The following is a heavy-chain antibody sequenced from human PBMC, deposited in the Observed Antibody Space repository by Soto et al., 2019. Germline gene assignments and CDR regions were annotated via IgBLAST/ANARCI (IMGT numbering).Heavy chain of an antibody. V-gene: IGHV3-33*01. D-gene: IGHD6-19*01. CDR3: ARSGEWLRLGWFDP. CDR2: IWYDGSNK. Sequence: QVQLVESGGGVVQPGRSLRLSCAASGFTFSSYGMHWVRQAPGKGLEWVAVIWYDGSNKYYADSVKGRCTTSRDNSKNTLYLQMNSRRAEDTAVYYCARSGEWLRLGWFDPWGQGTVVTVSS. J-gene: IGHJ5*02. CDR1: GFTFSSYG.